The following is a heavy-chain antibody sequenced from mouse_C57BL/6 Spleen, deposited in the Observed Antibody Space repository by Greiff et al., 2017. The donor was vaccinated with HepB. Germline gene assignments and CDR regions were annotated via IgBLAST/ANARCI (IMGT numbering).Heavy chain of an antibody. V-gene: IGHV1-82*01. CDR2: IYPGDGDT. CDR3: ARDTTGGGFAY. J-gene: IGHJ3*01. Sequence: VQLQQSGPELVKPGASVKISCKASGYAFSSSWMNWVKQSPGKGLEWIGRIYPGDGDTNSNGKFKGKATLTADKSSSTGYMQLSSLTSEDSAVYFCARDTTGGGFAYWGQRTLVTVSA. CDR1: GYAFSSSW. D-gene: IGHD1-1*01.